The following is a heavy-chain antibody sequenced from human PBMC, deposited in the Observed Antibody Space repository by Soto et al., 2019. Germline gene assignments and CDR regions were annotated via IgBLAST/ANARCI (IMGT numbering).Heavy chain of an antibody. CDR3: ARGDSSSICDY. V-gene: IGHV3-21*01. Sequence: EVQLVESGGGLVKPGGSLRLSCAASGFTFSSYSMNWVRQAPGKGLEWVSSISSSSSYIYYADTVKGRFTISRDNAKNSRYLQMNSLRAEDTAVYYCARGDSSSICDYWGQGTLVTVSS. D-gene: IGHD6-6*01. CDR1: GFTFSSYS. CDR2: ISSSSSYI. J-gene: IGHJ4*02.